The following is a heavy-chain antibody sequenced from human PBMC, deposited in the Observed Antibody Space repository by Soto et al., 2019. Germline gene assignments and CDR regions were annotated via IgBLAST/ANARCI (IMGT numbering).Heavy chain of an antibody. J-gene: IGHJ6*02. D-gene: IGHD2-2*01. CDR1: GGTFGSYA. Sequence: QVQLVQSGAEVKKPGSSVKVSCKASGGTFGSYAISWVRQAPGQGLEWMGGIIPIPGTANYAQKFQGRVTSAADESTSTAYMELSSVRAEDTAVYYCARSQGSSTSLEIYYYYSYGMDVWGQGTTVTVSS. CDR2: IIPIPGTA. CDR3: ARSQGSSTSLEIYYYYSYGMDV. V-gene: IGHV1-69*01.